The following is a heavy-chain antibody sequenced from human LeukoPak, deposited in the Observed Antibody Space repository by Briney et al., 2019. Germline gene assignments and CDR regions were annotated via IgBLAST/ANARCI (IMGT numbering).Heavy chain of an antibody. CDR3: ARGYEPEAVDAFDI. J-gene: IGHJ3*02. D-gene: IGHD3-16*01. Sequence: SETLSLTCAVYGGSFSGYYWSWIRQPPGKGLEWIGYVYYSGSTNYNPSLKSRVTISVDTSKNQFSLKLSSVTAADTAVYYCARGYEPEAVDAFDIWGQGTMVTVSS. CDR1: GGSFSGYY. CDR2: VYYSGST. V-gene: IGHV4-59*01.